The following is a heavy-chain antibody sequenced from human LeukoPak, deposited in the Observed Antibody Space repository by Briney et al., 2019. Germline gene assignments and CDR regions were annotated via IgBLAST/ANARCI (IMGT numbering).Heavy chain of an antibody. CDR3: ARVTRNILTGGLPHYYYCYMDV. J-gene: IGHJ6*03. V-gene: IGHV3-11*04. CDR1: GFTFSDYY. CDR2: ISSSGSTI. D-gene: IGHD3-9*01. Sequence: GGSLRLSCAASGFTFSDYYMSWIRQAPGKGLEWVSYISSSGSTIYYADSVKGRFTISRDNAKNSLYLQMNSLRAEDTAVYYCARVTRNILTGGLPHYYYCYMDVWGKGTTVTVSS.